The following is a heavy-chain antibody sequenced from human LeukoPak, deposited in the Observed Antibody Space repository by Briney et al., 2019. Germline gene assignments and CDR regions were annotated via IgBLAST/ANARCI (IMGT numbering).Heavy chain of an antibody. V-gene: IGHV5-51*01. CDR1: GYTFTSYW. CDR3: ARGYCSTTSCYYFDL. Sequence: GESLKISRKGSGYTFTSYWIGWVRQLPGKGLESMAIIHPDDSDTRYSPSFQGQVTISADKSISTAYLQWSSLKASDTAMYYCARGYCSTTSCYYFDLWGQGTLVTVSS. CDR2: IHPDDSDT. D-gene: IGHD2-2*01. J-gene: IGHJ4*02.